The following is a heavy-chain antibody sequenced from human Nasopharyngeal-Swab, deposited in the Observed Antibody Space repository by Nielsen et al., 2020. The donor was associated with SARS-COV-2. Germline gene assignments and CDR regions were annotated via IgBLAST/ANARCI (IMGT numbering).Heavy chain of an antibody. J-gene: IGHJ3*02. CDR2: IWYDGSNK. CDR1: GFTFSSYG. V-gene: IGHV3-30*02. CDR3: AGYSGYDYGAFDI. D-gene: IGHD5-12*01. Sequence: GGSLRLSCAASGFTFSSYGMHWVRQAPGKGLEWVAVIWYDGSNKYYADSVKGRFTISRDNSKNTLYLQMNSLRAEDTAVYYCAGYSGYDYGAFDIWGQGTMVTVSS.